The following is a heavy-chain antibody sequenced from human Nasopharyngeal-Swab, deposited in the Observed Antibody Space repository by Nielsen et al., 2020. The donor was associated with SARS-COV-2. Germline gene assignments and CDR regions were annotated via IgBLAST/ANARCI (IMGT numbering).Heavy chain of an antibody. CDR2: ISGSGGST. V-gene: IGHV3-23*01. CDR3: AKVNYGSGSYHWFDP. CDR1: GFTFSSYA. Sequence: GGSLRLSCAASGFTFSSYAMSWVRQAPGKGLEWVSAISGSGGSTYYADSVKGRFTISRDNSKNTLYLQMNSLRAEDTAVYYYAKVNYGSGSYHWFDPWGQGTLVTVSS. D-gene: IGHD3-10*01. J-gene: IGHJ5*02.